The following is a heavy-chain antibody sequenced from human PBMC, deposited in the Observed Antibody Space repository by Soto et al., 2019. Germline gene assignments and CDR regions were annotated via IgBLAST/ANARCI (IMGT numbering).Heavy chain of an antibody. CDR3: ASYGPDFWSGTHRTLMDV. J-gene: IGHJ6*02. Sequence: SETLSLTCAVSGGSISSSNWWSWVRQPPGKGLEWIGEIYHSGSTNYNPSLKSRVTISVDKSKNQFSLKLSCVTAGDTAVYYCASYGPDFWSGTHRTLMDVCGQRTTVTVSS. CDR1: GGSISSSNW. V-gene: IGHV4-4*02. CDR2: IYHSGST. D-gene: IGHD3-3*01.